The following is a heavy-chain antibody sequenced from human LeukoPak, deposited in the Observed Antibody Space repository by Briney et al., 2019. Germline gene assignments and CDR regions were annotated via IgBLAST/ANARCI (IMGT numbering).Heavy chain of an antibody. CDR2: ISAYNGNT. J-gene: IGHJ4*02. V-gene: IGHV1-18*01. Sequence: ASVKVSRKASGYTFTSYGISWVRQAPGQGLEWMGWISAYNGNTNYAQKLQGRVTMTTDTSTSTAYMELRSLRSDDTAVYYCARAEYSLGGYYFDYWGQGTLVTVSS. D-gene: IGHD6-6*01. CDR1: GYTFTSYG. CDR3: ARAEYSLGGYYFDY.